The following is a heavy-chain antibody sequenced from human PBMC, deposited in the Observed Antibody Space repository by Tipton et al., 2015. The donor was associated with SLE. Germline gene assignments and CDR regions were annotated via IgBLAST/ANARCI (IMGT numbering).Heavy chain of an antibody. CDR3: ARDCSSTSCHREAYYYYGMDV. Sequence: SLRLSCAASGFTFSDYYMSWIRQAPGKGLEWVSYISSSGSTIYYADSVKGRFTISRDNAKNSLYLQMNSLRAEDTAVYYCARDCSSTSCHREAYYYYGMDVWGQGTTVTVSS. CDR1: GFTFSDYY. J-gene: IGHJ6*02. D-gene: IGHD2-2*01. V-gene: IGHV3-11*01. CDR2: ISSSGSTI.